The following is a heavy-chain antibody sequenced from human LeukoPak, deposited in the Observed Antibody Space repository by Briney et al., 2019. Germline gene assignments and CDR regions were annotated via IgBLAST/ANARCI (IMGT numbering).Heavy chain of an antibody. CDR1: GGSISSGGYS. Sequence: PSQTLSLTCAVSGGSISSGGYSWSWIRQPPGKGLEWIGYIYYSGSTNYNPSLKSRVTISVDTSKNQFSLKLSSVTAADTAVYYCAVRRFSNRWFDPWGQGTLVTVSS. CDR2: IYYSGST. V-gene: IGHV4-30-4*07. CDR3: AVRRFSNRWFDP. J-gene: IGHJ5*02. D-gene: IGHD2/OR15-2a*01.